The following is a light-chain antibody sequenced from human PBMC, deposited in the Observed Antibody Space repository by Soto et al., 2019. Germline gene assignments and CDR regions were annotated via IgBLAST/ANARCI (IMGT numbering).Light chain of an antibody. Sequence: QSVLTQPPSASGTPGQRVTISCSGSSSNIGSETVNWHQHLPGTAPKLLIYLNNQRPSGVPDRFSGSKSDTSASLAISGLQSEDEADYYCATWDDSLKRVVFGGGTKLTVL. CDR2: LNN. CDR3: ATWDDSLKRVV. J-gene: IGLJ2*01. V-gene: IGLV1-44*01. CDR1: SSNIGSET.